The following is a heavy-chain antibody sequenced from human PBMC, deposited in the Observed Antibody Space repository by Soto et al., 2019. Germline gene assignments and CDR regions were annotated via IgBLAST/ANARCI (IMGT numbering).Heavy chain of an antibody. CDR2: ISYDGSNK. CDR1: GFTFSSYA. Sequence: PGGSLRLSCAASGFTFSSYAMHWVRQAPGKGLEWVAVISYDGSNKYYADSVKGRFTISRDNSKNTLYLQMNSLRAEDTAVYYCAREFANGVCYDYYYGMDVWGQGTTVTGSS. CDR3: AREFANGVCYDYYYGMDV. D-gene: IGHD2-8*01. J-gene: IGHJ6*02. V-gene: IGHV3-30-3*01.